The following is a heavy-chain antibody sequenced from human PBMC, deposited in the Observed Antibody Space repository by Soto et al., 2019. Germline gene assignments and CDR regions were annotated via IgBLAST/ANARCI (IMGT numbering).Heavy chain of an antibody. V-gene: IGHV4-39*07. D-gene: IGHD4-17*01. Sequence: SETLSLTCTVSGGSISSSSYYWGWIRQPPGKGLEWIGSIYYSGSTYYNPSLKSRVTISVDTSKNQFSLKLSSVTAADTAVYYCARTDYGDCFDYWGQGTLVTVSS. J-gene: IGHJ4*02. CDR3: ARTDYGDCFDY. CDR2: IYYSGST. CDR1: GGSISSSSYY.